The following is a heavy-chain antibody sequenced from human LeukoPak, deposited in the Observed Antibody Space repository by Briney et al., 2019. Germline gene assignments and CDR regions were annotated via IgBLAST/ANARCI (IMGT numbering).Heavy chain of an antibody. V-gene: IGHV1-46*01. CDR3: ARGPVGLWFGELSAWFDP. J-gene: IGHJ5*02. CDR1: GYTFTSYY. Sequence: ASVKVSCKASGYTFTSYYMHWVRQAPGQGLEWMGIINPSGGSTSYAQKFQGRVTMTRDTSTSTVYMELSSLRSEDTAVHYCARGPVGLWFGELSAWFDPWGQGTLVTVSS. CDR2: INPSGGST. D-gene: IGHD3-10*01.